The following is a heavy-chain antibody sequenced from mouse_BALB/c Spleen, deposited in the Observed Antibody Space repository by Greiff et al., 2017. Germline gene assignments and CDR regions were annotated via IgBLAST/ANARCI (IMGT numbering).Heavy chain of an antibody. CDR1: GYTFTSYW. D-gene: IGHD2-14*01. J-gene: IGHJ2*01. Sequence: QVQLKESGAELAKPGASVKMSCKASGYTFTSYWMHWVKQRPGQGLEWIGYINPSTGYTEYNQKFKDKATLTADKSSSTAYMQLSSLTSEDSAVYYCARKYAASYWGQGTTLTVSS. CDR3: ARKYAASY. V-gene: IGHV1-7*01. CDR2: INPSTGYT.